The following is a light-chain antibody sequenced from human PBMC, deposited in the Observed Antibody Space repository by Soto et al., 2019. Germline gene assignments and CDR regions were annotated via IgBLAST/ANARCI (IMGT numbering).Light chain of an antibody. J-gene: IGKJ1*01. V-gene: IGKV1-39*01. CDR2: GAS. CDR1: QSISTS. Sequence: DIHMTQSPSSLSASVLDIVTITFLTSQSISTSLNWYQQKAGKAPKLLIYGASTLQSGVPLRFSGSGSGTDFTLTISSLQREDFATYYCQESYSFLWGTCGQGTKVDIK. CDR3: QESYSFLWGT.